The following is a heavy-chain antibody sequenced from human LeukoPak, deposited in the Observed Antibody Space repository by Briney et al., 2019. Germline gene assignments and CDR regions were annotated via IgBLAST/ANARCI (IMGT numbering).Heavy chain of an antibody. CDR3: ARGYYSSSRFDS. Sequence: GGSLRLSCAASGFPFSNYWMHWVRQAPGKGLVWVSRVNSDGSTTNYADSVKGRFTISRDNAENTLYMTLNSLRPEDTAVYYCARGYYSSSRFDSWGQGTLVTVSS. CDR1: GFPFSNYW. D-gene: IGHD6-13*01. V-gene: IGHV3-74*01. CDR2: VNSDGSTT. J-gene: IGHJ4*02.